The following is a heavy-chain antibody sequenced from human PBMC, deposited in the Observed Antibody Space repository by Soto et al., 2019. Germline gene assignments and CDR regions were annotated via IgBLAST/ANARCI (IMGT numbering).Heavy chain of an antibody. CDR2: ISSSSSTI. D-gene: IGHD6-13*01. Sequence: GGSLRLSCAASGFTFSSYSMNWVRQAPGKGLEWVSYISSSSSTIYYADSVKGRFTISRDNAKNSLYLQMNSLRAEDTAVYYCAREKYSSSRHFDYWGQGTLVTVSS. V-gene: IGHV3-48*01. J-gene: IGHJ4*02. CDR1: GFTFSSYS. CDR3: AREKYSSSRHFDY.